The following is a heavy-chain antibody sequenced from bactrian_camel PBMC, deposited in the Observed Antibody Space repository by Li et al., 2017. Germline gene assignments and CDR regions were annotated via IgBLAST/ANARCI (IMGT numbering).Heavy chain of an antibody. Sequence: HVQLVESGGGPVQAGGSLRLSCAASGYTFSRGCAAWFRRAPGKEREGVAAIADDGTTTYADSVKGRFTISKDGAKITVYLQMNSLKVEDTAVYYCVKDGGYYSAHDETQTFGYWGQGTQVTVS. V-gene: IGHV3S1*01. D-gene: IGHD4*01. J-gene: IGHJ6*01. CDR3: VKDGGYYSAHDETQTFGY. CDR1: GYTFSRGC. CDR2: IADDGTT.